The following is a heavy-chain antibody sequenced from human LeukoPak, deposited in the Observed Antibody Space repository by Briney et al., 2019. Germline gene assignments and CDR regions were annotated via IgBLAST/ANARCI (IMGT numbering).Heavy chain of an antibody. CDR3: ARSWVDGSGSY. V-gene: IGHV4-34*01. CDR1: GGSISSYY. J-gene: IGHJ4*02. CDR2: INHSGST. Sequence: PSETLSLTCTVSGGSISSYYWSWIRQPPGKGLGWIGEINHSGSTNYNPSLKSRVTISVDTSKNQFSLKLSSVTAADTAVYYCARSWVDGSGSYWGQGTLVTVSS. D-gene: IGHD3-10*01.